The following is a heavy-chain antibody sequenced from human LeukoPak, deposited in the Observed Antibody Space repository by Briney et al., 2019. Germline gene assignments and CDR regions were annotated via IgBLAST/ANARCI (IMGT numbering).Heavy chain of an antibody. CDR1: GFTLSSYD. J-gene: IGHJ3*02. CDR3: ARATVTYYYDSSGLTPASAFDI. V-gene: IGHV3-13*01. D-gene: IGHD3-22*01. CDR2: IGTAGDT. Sequence: GGSLRLSCAASGFTLSSYDMHWVRQATGKGLEWVSAIGTAGDTYYPGSVKGRFTISRENAKNSLYLQMNSLRAGDTAVYYCARATVTYYYDSSGLTPASAFDIWGQGTMVTVSS.